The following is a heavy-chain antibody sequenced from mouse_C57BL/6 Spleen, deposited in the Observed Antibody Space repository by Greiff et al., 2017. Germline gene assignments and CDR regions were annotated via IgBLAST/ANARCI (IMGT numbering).Heavy chain of an antibody. V-gene: IGHV1-18*01. D-gene: IGHD1-1*01. CDR3: ARARGITTVVAPYAMDY. Sequence: VQLQQSGPELVKPGASVKIPCKASGYTFTDYNMDWVKQSHGKSLEWIGDINPNNGGTIYNQKFKGKATLTVDKSSSTAYMELRSLTSEDTAVYYCARARGITTVVAPYAMDYWGQGTSVTVSS. CDR2: INPNNGGT. J-gene: IGHJ4*01. CDR1: GYTFTDYN.